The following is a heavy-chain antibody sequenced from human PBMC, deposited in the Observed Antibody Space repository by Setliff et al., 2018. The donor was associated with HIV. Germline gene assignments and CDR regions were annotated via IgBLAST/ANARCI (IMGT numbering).Heavy chain of an antibody. CDR3: ARGGGITWRSYSFDY. CDR2: IYYSGST. CDR1: GGSISSFY. J-gene: IGHJ4*02. D-gene: IGHD3-16*01. Sequence: LSLTCTVSGGSISSFYWSWIRQPPGKGLEWIGYIYYSGSTNYNPSLKSRVTISVDTSKNQFSLTLTSVTAADTAPYYCARGGGITWRSYSFDYWGQGSLVTVSS. V-gene: IGHV4-59*08.